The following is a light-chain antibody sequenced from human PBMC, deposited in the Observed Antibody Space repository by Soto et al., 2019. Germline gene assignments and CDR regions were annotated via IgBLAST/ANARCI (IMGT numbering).Light chain of an antibody. CDR3: QHYSNWPPWT. CDR1: QGVSSN. J-gene: IGKJ1*01. V-gene: IGKV3-15*01. CDR2: GAS. Sequence: EIVMTQSPATLSVSPGERATLSCRASQGVSSNLAWYQQKPGQAPRLLIYGASTRATGIPARFSGSGSGTEFTLTISSLQSEDFAVYYCQHYSNWPPWTFGQGTKVEV.